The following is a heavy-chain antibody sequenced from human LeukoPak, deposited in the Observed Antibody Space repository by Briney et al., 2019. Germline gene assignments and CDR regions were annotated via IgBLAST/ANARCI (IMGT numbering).Heavy chain of an antibody. D-gene: IGHD3-22*01. V-gene: IGHV3-73*01. Sequence: GGSLRLSCAASGFTFSGSAMHWVRQASGKGLEWVGRMRSKANSYATAYAASVKGRFTISRDDSKNTAYLQMNSLKTEDTAVYYCTRRPYDYYDSSGDAFDIWGQGTMVTVSS. CDR1: GFTFSGSA. J-gene: IGHJ3*02. CDR3: TRRPYDYYDSSGDAFDI. CDR2: MRSKANSYAT.